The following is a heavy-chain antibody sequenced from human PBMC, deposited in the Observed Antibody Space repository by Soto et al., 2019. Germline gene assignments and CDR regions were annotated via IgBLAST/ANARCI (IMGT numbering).Heavy chain of an antibody. CDR1: GGSIRSSSYY. Sequence: SLTLSLTCTVSGGSIRSSSYYWGWISQPPGKGLEGIGSIYYSGSTYYNPSLKSRVTLSVDTAKKQFSLKLSSLTAADTAVYYCAAYYYGSGSYYSAIFDYWGQGTLVTVSS. CDR3: AAYYYGSGSYYSAIFDY. V-gene: IGHV4-39*07. J-gene: IGHJ4*02. D-gene: IGHD3-10*01. CDR2: IYYSGST.